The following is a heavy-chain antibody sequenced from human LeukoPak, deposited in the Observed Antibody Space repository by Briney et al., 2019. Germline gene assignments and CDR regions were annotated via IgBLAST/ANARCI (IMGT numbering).Heavy chain of an antibody. J-gene: IGHJ6*04. V-gene: IGHV1-18*01. CDR1: GYTFTSYG. Sequence: ASVKVSCKASGYTFTSYGIRWVRQAPGQGLEWMGWISAYNGNTNYAQKLQGRVTMTTDTSTSTAYMELRSLRSDDTAEYYCARDRENYDFWSGYYGEMDVWGKGTTVTVSS. CDR2: ISAYNGNT. D-gene: IGHD3-3*01. CDR3: ARDRENYDFWSGYYGEMDV.